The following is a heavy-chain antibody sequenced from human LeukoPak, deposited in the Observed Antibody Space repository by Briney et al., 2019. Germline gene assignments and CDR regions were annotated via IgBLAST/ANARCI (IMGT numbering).Heavy chain of an antibody. V-gene: IGHV3-21*01. Sequence: GGSLRLSCAASGFTVSSNYMNWVRQAPGKGLEWVSSISSSSSYIYYADSVKGRFTISRDNAKNSLYLQMNSLRAEDTAVYYCARDSFGQKWEPNHPFDYWGQGTLVTVSS. CDR3: ARDSFGQKWEPNHPFDY. CDR1: GFTVSSNY. CDR2: ISSSSSYI. D-gene: IGHD1-26*01. J-gene: IGHJ4*02.